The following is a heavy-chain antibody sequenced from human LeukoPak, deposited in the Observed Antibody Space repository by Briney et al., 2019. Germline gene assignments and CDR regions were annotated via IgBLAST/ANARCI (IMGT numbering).Heavy chain of an antibody. CDR1: GFTFSNYG. V-gene: IGHV3-30*18. Sequence: PGRSLRLSCAASGFTFSNYGFHWVRQAPGKGLEWVAVIPYDGSNKYYADSVKGRFTISRDNSKNTLYLQMNTLRAEDTAVYYCAKEVGYGMDVWGRGTTVTVSS. CDR2: IPYDGSNK. J-gene: IGHJ6*02. CDR3: AKEVGYGMDV. D-gene: IGHD1-26*01.